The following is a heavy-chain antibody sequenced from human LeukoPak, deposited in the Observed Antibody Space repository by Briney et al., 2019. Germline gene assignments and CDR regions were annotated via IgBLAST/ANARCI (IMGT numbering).Heavy chain of an antibody. J-gene: IGHJ5*02. V-gene: IGHV1-2*02. Sequence: ASVKVSCKASGYTFTSYYMHWVRQAPGQGLEWMGWINPNSGGTNYAQKFQGRVTMTRDTSISTAYMELSRLRSDDTAVYYCARDPPLYSSSSSHIGPWGQGTLVTVSS. D-gene: IGHD6-6*01. CDR2: INPNSGGT. CDR1: GYTFTSYY. CDR3: ARDPPLYSSSSSHIGP.